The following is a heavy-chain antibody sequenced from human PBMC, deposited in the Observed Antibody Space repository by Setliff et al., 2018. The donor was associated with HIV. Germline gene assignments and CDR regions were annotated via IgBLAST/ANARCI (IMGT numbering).Heavy chain of an antibody. CDR2: ISTTGST. CDR1: GDSISSGSYF. CDR3: ARGIAVAGPYFGY. Sequence: PSETLSLTCTVSGDSISSGSYFWIWIRQPAGKGLEWIGHISTTGSTNYNPSLKSRVIMSVDTSRNPFSLKLSSVTAADTAVYSCARGIAVAGPYFGYWGQGTLVTVSS. V-gene: IGHV4-61*09. J-gene: IGHJ4*02. D-gene: IGHD6-19*01.